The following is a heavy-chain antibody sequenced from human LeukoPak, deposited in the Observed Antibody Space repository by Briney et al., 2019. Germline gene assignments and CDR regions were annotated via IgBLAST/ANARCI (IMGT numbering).Heavy chain of an antibody. D-gene: IGHD6-13*01. V-gene: IGHV4-31*03. CDR1: GGSIRSGGSY. Sequence: SETLSLTCTVSGGSIRSGGSYWAWIRQHPGKGLEWIGYIYYSGNTYYNPSLKSRLTISIDTSKNHFSLKLSSVSAADTAVYFCARAGGYSSSWYGDAFDVWGQGTKVTVSS. CDR2: IYYSGNT. CDR3: ARAGGYSSSWYGDAFDV. J-gene: IGHJ3*01.